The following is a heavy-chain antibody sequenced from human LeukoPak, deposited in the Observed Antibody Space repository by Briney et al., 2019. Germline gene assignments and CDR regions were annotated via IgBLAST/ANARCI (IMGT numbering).Heavy chain of an antibody. CDR3: ARTSSPPDYYYYMDV. CDR1: GFTFSDYY. CDR2: ISSSGSTI. J-gene: IGHJ6*03. Sequence: PGGSLRLSCAASGFTFSDYYMSWIRQAPGKGLEWVSYISSSGSTIYYADSVKGRFTISRDNAKNSLYLQMNSLRAEDTAGYYCARTSSPPDYYYYMDVWGKGTMVTVSS. D-gene: IGHD2/OR15-2a*01. V-gene: IGHV3-11*04.